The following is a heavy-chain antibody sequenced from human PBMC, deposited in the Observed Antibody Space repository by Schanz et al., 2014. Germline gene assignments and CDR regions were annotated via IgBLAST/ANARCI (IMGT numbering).Heavy chain of an antibody. CDR1: RSTFSSYT. D-gene: IGHD2-2*01. V-gene: IGHV1-69*02. CDR3: ARGTMPGTFDI. Sequence: QVQLVQSGAEVKKPGSSVKVSCKASRSTFSSYTFSWVRQARGQGLEWVGRFIPILDVGNYAQQFQGRVTFTADKSTSTAYMELSSLRYEDTSLYYCARGTMPGTFDIWGQGTMVTVSS. CDR2: FIPILDVG. J-gene: IGHJ3*02.